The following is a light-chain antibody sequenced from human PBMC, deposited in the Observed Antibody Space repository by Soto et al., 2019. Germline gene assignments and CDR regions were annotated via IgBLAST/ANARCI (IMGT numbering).Light chain of an antibody. Sequence: EIEMTQSPATLSVSPGERATLSCRASQSVSSNLAWYQQKPDQAPRLLIYSASVRATGVPARFSGSGSGTEFTLTISSLQSEDFAVYYCQQYNSWPLTFGGGTQVEIK. CDR2: SAS. J-gene: IGKJ4*01. V-gene: IGKV3-15*01. CDR1: QSVSSN. CDR3: QQYNSWPLT.